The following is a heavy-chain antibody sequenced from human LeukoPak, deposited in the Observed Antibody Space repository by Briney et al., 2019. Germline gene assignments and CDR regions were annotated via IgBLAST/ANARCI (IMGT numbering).Heavy chain of an antibody. CDR2: IHYSGST. J-gene: IGHJ4*02. V-gene: IGHV4-39*07. Sequence: SETLSLTCTVSGGSISSSSYYWGWIRQPPGKGLEWIGSIHYSGSTNYNPSLKSRVTISVDTSKNQFSLKLSSVTAADTAVYYCARRWLGTHPFDYWGQGTLVTVSS. CDR3: ARRWLGTHPFDY. CDR1: GGSISSSSYY. D-gene: IGHD6-19*01.